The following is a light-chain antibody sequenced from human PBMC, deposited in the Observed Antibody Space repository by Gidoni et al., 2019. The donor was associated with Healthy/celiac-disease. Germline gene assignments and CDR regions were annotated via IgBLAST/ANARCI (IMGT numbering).Light chain of an antibody. CDR2: RNN. CDR3: AAWDDSLSGGV. Sequence: QSVLTPPPSASGTPGQGVTISCSGSSSNIGSNYVYWYQQLPGTAPKLLIYRNNQRPSGVPDRFSGSKSGTSASLAISGLRSEDEADYYCAAWDDSLSGGVFGGGTKLTVL. J-gene: IGLJ3*02. V-gene: IGLV1-47*01. CDR1: SSNIGSNY.